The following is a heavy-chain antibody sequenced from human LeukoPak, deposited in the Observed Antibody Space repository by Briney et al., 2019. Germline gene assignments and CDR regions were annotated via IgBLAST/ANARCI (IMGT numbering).Heavy chain of an antibody. CDR1: GGSFSGYY. V-gene: IGHV4-34*01. CDR2: INHSGST. J-gene: IGHJ4*02. CDR3: ARTNDYSNY. D-gene: IGHD4-4*01. Sequence: SETLSLTCAVYGGSFSGYYWSWIRQPPWKGLEWIGEINHSGSTNYNPSLKSRVTISVDTSKNQFSLKLSSVTAADTAVYYCARTNDYSNYWGQGTLVTVSS.